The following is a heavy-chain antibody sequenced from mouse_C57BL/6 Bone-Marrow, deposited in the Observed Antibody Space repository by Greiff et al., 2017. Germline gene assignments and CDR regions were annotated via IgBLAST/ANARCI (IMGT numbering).Heavy chain of an antibody. J-gene: IGHJ1*03. CDR1: GYTFTSYW. CDR3: ARTYYNNDWYFDV. Sequence: VQLQQSGAELVKPGASVKMSCKASGYTFTSYWITWVKQRPGQGLEWIGDIYPGSGSTNYNEKFKSKATLTVDTSSSTAYMQLSSLTSEDSAVYYCARTYYNNDWYFDVWGTGTTVSVSS. D-gene: IGHD2-5*01. V-gene: IGHV1-55*01. CDR2: IYPGSGST.